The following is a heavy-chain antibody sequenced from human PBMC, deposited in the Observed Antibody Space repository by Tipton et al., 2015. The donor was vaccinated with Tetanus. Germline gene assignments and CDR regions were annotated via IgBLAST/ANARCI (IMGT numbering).Heavy chain of an antibody. J-gene: IGHJ5*02. D-gene: IGHD6-13*01. V-gene: IGHV3-23*01. CDR3: AKALGSSAWYGT. CDR1: GFTFSNYA. Sequence: SLRLSCAASGFTFSNYAMSWVRQAPGKGLEWVSGITGGNTYYADSVKGRFTISRDNSKNTLSLQMNSLRGEDTAVYYCAKALGSSAWYGTWGQGTLVTVSS. CDR2: ITGGNT.